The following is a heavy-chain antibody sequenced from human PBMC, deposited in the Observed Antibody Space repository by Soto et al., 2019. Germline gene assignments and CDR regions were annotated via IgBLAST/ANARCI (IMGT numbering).Heavy chain of an antibody. D-gene: IGHD5-12*01. V-gene: IGHV3-21*01. Sequence: EVQLVESGGGLVRPGGSLRLSCAASGFTFSSYSINWVRQAPGKGLEWVSSIGRVSSLIYYADSVKGRFTVSRDNAKNSLYLQMNNLRVEDTAVYYCARDVYTGYDSYYYYYMDVWGKGTTVTVSS. J-gene: IGHJ6*03. CDR2: IGRVSSLI. CDR3: ARDVYTGYDSYYYYYMDV. CDR1: GFTFSSYS.